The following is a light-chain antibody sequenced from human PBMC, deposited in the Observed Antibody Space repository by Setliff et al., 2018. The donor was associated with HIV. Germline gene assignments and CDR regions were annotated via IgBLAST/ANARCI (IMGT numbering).Light chain of an antibody. CDR3: NSYTSSSTLPYV. CDR2: EVT. CDR1: SSDVGAYNY. J-gene: IGLJ1*01. Sequence: QSALTQPASVSGSPGQSITISCTGTSSDVGAYNYVSWYQQHPGKAPKLVIYEVTKWPSGVPDRFSGSKSGNTASLTVSGLQAEDEAEYYCNSYTSSSTLPYVFGTGTKVTVL. V-gene: IGLV2-14*03.